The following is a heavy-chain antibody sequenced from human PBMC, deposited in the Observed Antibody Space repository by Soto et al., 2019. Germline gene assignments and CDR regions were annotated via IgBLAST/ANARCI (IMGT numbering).Heavy chain of an antibody. Sequence: GESLKISCKGSVYSFTSYWIGWVRQMPGKGLEWLGIIYPGDSDTRYSPSLQGQVTISADKSISTAYLKWSSLKASDTAKYYCARSEGIAVAATRGYYYYGMDVWGQGTTVTVSS. V-gene: IGHV5-51*01. CDR2: IYPGDSDT. CDR3: ARSEGIAVAATRGYYYYGMDV. CDR1: VYSFTSYW. D-gene: IGHD6-19*01. J-gene: IGHJ6*02.